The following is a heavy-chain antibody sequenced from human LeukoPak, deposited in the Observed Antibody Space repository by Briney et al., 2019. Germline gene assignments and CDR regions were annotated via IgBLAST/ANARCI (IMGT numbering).Heavy chain of an antibody. CDR1: GGSISSYY. D-gene: IGHD2-15*01. CDR2: IYTSGST. CDR3: ARSPGYCSGGSCYYYGMDV. V-gene: IGHV4-4*07. J-gene: IGHJ6*02. Sequence: SETLSLTCTVSGGSISSYYWSWIRQPAGKGLEWIGRIYTSGSTNYNPSLKSRVTMSVDTSKNQFSLKLSSVTAADTAVYYCARSPGYCSGGSCYYYGMDVWGQGTTVTVSS.